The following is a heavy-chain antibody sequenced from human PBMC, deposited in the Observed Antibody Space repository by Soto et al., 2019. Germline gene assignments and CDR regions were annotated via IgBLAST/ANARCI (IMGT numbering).Heavy chain of an antibody. CDR3: ARVPYVEMATIPHGLDV. Sequence: PSQTLSLTCAISGDSVSSNSATWNWIRQSPSRGLKWLGRTYYRSKWYSDYAVPVKSRITINPDISKNQFSLQLNLLTPEDTAVYFCARVPYVEMATIPHGLDVWGQGTTVTVSS. CDR1: GDSVSSNSAT. D-gene: IGHD5-12*01. V-gene: IGHV6-1*01. CDR2: TYYRSKWYS. J-gene: IGHJ6*02.